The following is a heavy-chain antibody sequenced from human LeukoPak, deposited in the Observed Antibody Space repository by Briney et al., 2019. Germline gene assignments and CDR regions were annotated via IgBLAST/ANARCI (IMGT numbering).Heavy chain of an antibody. CDR3: ARAQWLGQNLGDY. CDR1: GYTFTGYY. J-gene: IGHJ4*02. Sequence: GASVKVSCKASGYTFTGYYMHWVRQAPGQGLEWMGWINPNSGSTNYAQKFQGRVTMTRDTSISTAYMELSRLRSDDTAVYYCARAQWLGQNLGDYWGQGTLVTVSS. CDR2: INPNSGST. V-gene: IGHV1-2*02. D-gene: IGHD6-19*01.